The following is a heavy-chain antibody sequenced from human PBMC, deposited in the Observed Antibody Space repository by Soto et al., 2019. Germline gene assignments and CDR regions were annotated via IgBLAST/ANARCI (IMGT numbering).Heavy chain of an antibody. CDR2: IKQDGSEK. J-gene: IGHJ4*02. V-gene: IGHV3-7*01. CDR3: ARSLVGYDSSGYYRDY. D-gene: IGHD3-22*01. Sequence: EVQLVESGGGLVQPGGSLRLSCAASGFTFSSYWMSWVRQAPGKGLEWVANIKQDGSEKYYVDSVKGRFTISRDNAKNSLYLQMNSLRAEDTAVYYCARSLVGYDSSGYYRDYWGQGTLVTVSS. CDR1: GFTFSSYW.